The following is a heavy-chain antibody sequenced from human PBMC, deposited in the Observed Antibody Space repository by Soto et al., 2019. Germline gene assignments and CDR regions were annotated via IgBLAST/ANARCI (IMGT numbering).Heavy chain of an antibody. CDR2: IIPIFGTA. J-gene: IGHJ3*02. CDR3: ARDSPTTMVGAFDI. Sequence: GASVKVSCKASGGTFSSYAISWVRQAPGQGLEWMGGIIPIFGTANYAQKFQGRVTITADESTSTAYMELSSLRSEDTAVYYCARDSPTTMVGAFDIWGQGTMVTVSS. V-gene: IGHV1-69*13. D-gene: IGHD3-10*01. CDR1: GGTFSSYA.